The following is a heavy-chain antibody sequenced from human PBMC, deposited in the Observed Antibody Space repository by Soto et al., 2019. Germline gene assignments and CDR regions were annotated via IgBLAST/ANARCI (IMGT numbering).Heavy chain of an antibody. CDR1: GGAITGYY. Sequence: QVQLREPGPGLVRPSETLSLTCSVSGGAITGYYWSWIRQPPGKGLEWIGYIYDSGSTTYNAALKSRGTISADTSKNQFSLDLRSVTASDTAVYYCARRNYGEEGYFFDFWGQGLLVTVSS. V-gene: IGHV4-59*08. J-gene: IGHJ4*02. CDR2: IYDSGST. CDR3: ARRNYGEEGYFFDF. D-gene: IGHD4-17*01.